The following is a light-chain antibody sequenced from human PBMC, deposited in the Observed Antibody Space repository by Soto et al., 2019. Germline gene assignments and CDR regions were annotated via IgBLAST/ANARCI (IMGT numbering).Light chain of an antibody. CDR2: GVS. CDR1: SSDVGSYNR. J-gene: IGLJ2*01. CDR3: SSYTSTPFGVV. Sequence: QSALTQPPSVSGSPGQSVTISCTGTSSDVGSYNRVSWYQQPPGTAPKLVIYGVSIRPSGVPGRFSGSKSDNTASLTISGLQADDEADYYCSSYTSTPFGVVFGGGTKLTVL. V-gene: IGLV2-18*02.